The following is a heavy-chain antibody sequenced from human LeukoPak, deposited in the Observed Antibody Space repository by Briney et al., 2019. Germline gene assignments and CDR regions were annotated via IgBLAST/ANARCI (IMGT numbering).Heavy chain of an antibody. CDR1: GFTFSSYA. V-gene: IGHV3-23*01. CDR3: AKEGDLHGDYLPGYFDY. J-gene: IGHJ4*02. CDR2: LSGGGGST. D-gene: IGHD4-17*01. Sequence: GGSLRLSCAASGFTFSSYAMSWVRQAPGKGLEWVSALSGGGGSTFYTDSVKGRFTISRDNSKNTLYLQMSSLRAEDTAVYYCAKEGDLHGDYLPGYFDYWGQGTLVTVSS.